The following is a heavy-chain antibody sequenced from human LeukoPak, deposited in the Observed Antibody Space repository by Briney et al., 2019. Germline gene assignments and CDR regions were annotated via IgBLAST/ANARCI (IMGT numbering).Heavy chain of an antibody. D-gene: IGHD3-10*01. CDR3: ARDYYASGSPNDY. J-gene: IGHJ4*02. Sequence: GGSLRLSCAASGFTFSTYWMHWVRQAPGKGLVWLSRINSDAGSTSYADSVKGRFTISRDNAKNTLYLQMNSLGAEDTAVYYCARDYYASGSPNDYWGQGTLVTVS. CDR1: GFTFSTYW. V-gene: IGHV3-74*01. CDR2: INSDAGST.